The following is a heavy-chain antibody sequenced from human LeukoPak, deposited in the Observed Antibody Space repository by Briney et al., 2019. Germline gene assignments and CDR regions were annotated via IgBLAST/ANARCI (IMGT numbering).Heavy chain of an antibody. CDR1: GFTFSSYW. Sequence: PGGSLRLXCAASGFTFSSYWMSWVRQAPGKGLEWVANIKQDGREKYYVDSVKGRFTISRDNAKNSLYLQMNSLRAEDTAVYYCASAYSYGDYFDYWGQGTLVTVSS. D-gene: IGHD5-18*01. V-gene: IGHV3-7*01. CDR3: ASAYSYGDYFDY. CDR2: IKQDGREK. J-gene: IGHJ4*02.